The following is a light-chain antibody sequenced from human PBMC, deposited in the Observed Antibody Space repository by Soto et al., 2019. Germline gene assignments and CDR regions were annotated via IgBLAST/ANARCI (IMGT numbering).Light chain of an antibody. CDR1: QSVSNNF. J-gene: IGKJ3*01. Sequence: EIVLTQSPVTLSLSPGERATLSCRASQSVSNNFLAWHQQKPGQGPRLLIYGASSRAGGIPDRFRGSGSGTDFTLTIAGLEPEDFAVYYCQQYGSSPFTFGPGTKVDIK. V-gene: IGKV3-20*01. CDR3: QQYGSSPFT. CDR2: GAS.